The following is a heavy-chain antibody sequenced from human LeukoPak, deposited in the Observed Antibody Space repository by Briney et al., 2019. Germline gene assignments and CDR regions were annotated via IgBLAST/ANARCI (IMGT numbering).Heavy chain of an antibody. J-gene: IGHJ6*02. CDR1: GGSISSSSSS. V-gene: IGHV4-39*07. D-gene: IGHD3-10*01. Sequence: SETLSLTCTVSGGSISSSSSSWGWIRQPPGKGLEWIGDVSYSGSTSYNPSLKSRVTMSVDTSKNQFSLKLSSVTAADTAVYYCARAAQYYYGSGSSDGMDVWGQGTTVTVSS. CDR2: VSYSGST. CDR3: ARAAQYYYGSGSSDGMDV.